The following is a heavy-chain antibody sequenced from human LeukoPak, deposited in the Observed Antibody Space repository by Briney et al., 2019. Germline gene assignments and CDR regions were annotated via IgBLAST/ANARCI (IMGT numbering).Heavy chain of an antibody. CDR2: ISGSGGRT. J-gene: IGHJ4*02. CDR1: GFTFSSYA. Sequence: PGGSLRLSCAASGFTFSSYAMSWVRQAPGKGLEWVSAISGSGGRTYYADSVKGRFTISRDNSQNTLYLQMNSLRAEDTAVYYCAKDENIAVWGGFFDYWGQGTLVTVSS. V-gene: IGHV3-23*01. D-gene: IGHD6-19*01. CDR3: AKDENIAVWGGFFDY.